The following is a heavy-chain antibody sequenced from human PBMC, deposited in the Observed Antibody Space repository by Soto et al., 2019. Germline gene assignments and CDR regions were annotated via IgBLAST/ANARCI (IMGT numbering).Heavy chain of an antibody. CDR2: IDGSGDNA. V-gene: IGHV3-23*01. Sequence: GGSLRLSCAAAEFTFRSYAMSWVRQAPGKGLEWVSSIDGSGDNAYYADSAKGRFSISRDNSKNTLSLQMNSLSAEDTAIYYCAKALGPKLRFLYMDVWGQGTTVTVS. CDR3: AKALGPKLRFLYMDV. J-gene: IGHJ6*02. D-gene: IGHD3-3*01. CDR1: EFTFRSYA.